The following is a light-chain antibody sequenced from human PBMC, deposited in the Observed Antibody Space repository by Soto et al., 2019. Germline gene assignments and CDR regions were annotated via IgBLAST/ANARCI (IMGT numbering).Light chain of an antibody. V-gene: IGKV1-39*01. CDR1: QTIINF. CDR3: QQSYETPPT. J-gene: IGKJ2*01. CDR2: AAS. Sequence: DIQMTQSPSSLSASVGDRVTITCRASQTIINFVNWYHQKPGKAPKLLIYAASSLQSGVPSRFSGGGSGTDFTLTISSLQPEDFAIYYCQQSYETPPTFGQGTKLEIK.